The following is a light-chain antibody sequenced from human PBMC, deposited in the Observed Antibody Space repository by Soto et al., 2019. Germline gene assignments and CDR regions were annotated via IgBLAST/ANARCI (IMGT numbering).Light chain of an antibody. V-gene: IGKV3-15*01. CDR1: QSVSND. Sequence: EILMTQSPATLSVSPGERATLSCRASQSVSNDLAWYQQKPGQAPRLLIYDASTRATGIPARFSGSGSGTEFTLTISILQSEDFAVYYCQQYNNWPPVTFGQGTRLEIK. J-gene: IGKJ5*01. CDR2: DAS. CDR3: QQYNNWPPVT.